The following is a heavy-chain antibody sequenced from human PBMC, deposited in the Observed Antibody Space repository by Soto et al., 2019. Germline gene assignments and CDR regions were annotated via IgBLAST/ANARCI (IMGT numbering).Heavy chain of an antibody. CDR3: ARGGGGYSGYDSDFDY. CDR2: ISAYNGNT. J-gene: IGHJ4*02. V-gene: IGHV1-18*01. D-gene: IGHD5-12*01. Sequence: ASVEVSGKASPYTFTIDGLIWVRQAPGQGLEWMAWISAYNGNTNYAQKLQGRVTMTTDTSTSTAYRELRSLRSDDTAVYYCARGGGGYSGYDSDFDYWGQGTLVTVSS. CDR1: PYTFTIDG.